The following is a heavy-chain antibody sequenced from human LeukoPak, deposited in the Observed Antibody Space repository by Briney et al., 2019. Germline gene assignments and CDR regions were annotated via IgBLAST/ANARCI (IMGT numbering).Heavy chain of an antibody. D-gene: IGHD2-15*01. CDR3: ARDLKVKSADYYFDY. CDR2: IANDGRDK. Sequence: GGSLRLSCAASGFTFSSYAMHWVRQAPGKGLEWVVVIANDGRDKHYGESVKGRFTISRDNSRNTPYLQMNSLRAEDTAVYYCARDLKVKSADYYFDYWGQGTLVTVSS. V-gene: IGHV3-30*04. J-gene: IGHJ4*02. CDR1: GFTFSSYA.